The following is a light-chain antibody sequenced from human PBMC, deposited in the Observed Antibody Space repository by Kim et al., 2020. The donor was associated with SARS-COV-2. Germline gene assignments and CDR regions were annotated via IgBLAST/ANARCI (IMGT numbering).Light chain of an antibody. CDR3: NSRDISCNLVV. CDR2: FKN. J-gene: IGLJ2*01. V-gene: IGLV3-19*01. Sequence: ALGQIVWITCQGDSLRSYYARWYHQKPGQAPVLVIYFKNNRPSAIPYRFSGSSSGNTASLTISGAHAEDEADYYCNSRDISCNLVVFGGGNQLTVL. CDR1: SLRSYY.